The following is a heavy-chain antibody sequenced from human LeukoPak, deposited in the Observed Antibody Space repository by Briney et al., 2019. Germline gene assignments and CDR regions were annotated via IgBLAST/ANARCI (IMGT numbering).Heavy chain of an antibody. D-gene: IGHD3-22*01. V-gene: IGHV4-61*02. CDR3: ARGVIPYYAFDI. CDR2: IYTSGST. J-gene: IGHJ3*02. Sequence: PSQTLSLTCPVSGGSIRSGSYYGSWIRRPAGKGLEWVGRIYTSGSTNYNPSLTTRFTISVDTSKTQFSLKPSSVTAADTAVYYCARGVIPYYAFDIWGQGTMVTVSS. CDR1: GGSIRSGSYY.